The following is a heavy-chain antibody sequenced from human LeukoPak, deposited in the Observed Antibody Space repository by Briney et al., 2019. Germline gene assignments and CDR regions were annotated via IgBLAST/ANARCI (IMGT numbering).Heavy chain of an antibody. V-gene: IGHV1-46*01. CDR1: GYTFTSHF. CDR3: AREWRNEGLNYYYYGMDV. J-gene: IGHJ6*02. D-gene: IGHD1-1*01. Sequence: GASVKVSCKASGYTFTSHFMHWVRQAPGQGPEWMGIINPNGDSTTYAQKFQGRVTMTRDTSISTAYMDLSRLTSDDTAVYYCAREWRNEGLNYYYYGMDVWGQGTTVTVSS. CDR2: INPNGDST.